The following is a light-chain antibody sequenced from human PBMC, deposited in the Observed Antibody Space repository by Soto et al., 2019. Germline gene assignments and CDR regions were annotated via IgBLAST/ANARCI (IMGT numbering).Light chain of an antibody. CDR1: QSITRS. CDR2: DAS. Sequence: DIQMTQSPSTLSASVGDRVTITCRASQSITRSLAWYQQKLGKAPKLLIYDASSLQIGVPSRFSGSGSGTEFTLTISSLQPEDFATYYCQQFNNYPRTFGQGTKVDIK. CDR3: QQFNNYPRT. J-gene: IGKJ2*01. V-gene: IGKV1-5*01.